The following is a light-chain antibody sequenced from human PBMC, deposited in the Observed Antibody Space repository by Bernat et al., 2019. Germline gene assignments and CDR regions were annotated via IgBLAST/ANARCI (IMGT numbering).Light chain of an antibody. Sequence: DIQMTQSPSSLSASVGDRVIITCRASQGIRNDLGWYQQKPGKAPKRLIYAASSLQSGVPSRFSGSGSGTDFTLTISSLQPDDLATYYCQQYDRYPLTFGGGTKVEVK. J-gene: IGKJ4*01. V-gene: IGKV1-17*01. CDR3: QQYDRYPLT. CDR1: QGIRND. CDR2: AAS.